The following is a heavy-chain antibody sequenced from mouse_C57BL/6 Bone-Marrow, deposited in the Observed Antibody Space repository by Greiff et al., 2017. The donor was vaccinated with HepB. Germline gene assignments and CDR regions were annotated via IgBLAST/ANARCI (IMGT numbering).Heavy chain of an antibody. Sequence: EVKLQESGPGLVKPSQSLSLTCSVTGYSITSGYYWNWIRQFPGNKLEWMGYISYDGSNNYNPSLKNRISITRDTSKNQFFLKLNSVTTEDTATYYCARVYWYFDVWGTGTTVTVSS. CDR1: GYSITSGYY. CDR3: ARVYWYFDV. CDR2: ISYDGSN. V-gene: IGHV3-6*01. J-gene: IGHJ1*03.